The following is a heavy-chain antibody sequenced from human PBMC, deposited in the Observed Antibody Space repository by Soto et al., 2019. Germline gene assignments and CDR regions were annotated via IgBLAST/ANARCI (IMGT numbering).Heavy chain of an antibody. D-gene: IGHD3-3*01. J-gene: IGHJ3*01. CDR3: GKVAGRAGPYFTVLES. CDR2: ISYDGRNK. Sequence: QVQLVESGGGGVQPGRSLRLSCAASGFTFSSYGMHWVRQAPGKGLEWVAVISYDGRNKYYADSVKGRFTISRDNSKNTLYWQMAAWRAGARAGYYWGKVAGRAGPYFTVLESWGQGTRVTVPS. CDR1: GFTFSSYG. V-gene: IGHV3-30*18.